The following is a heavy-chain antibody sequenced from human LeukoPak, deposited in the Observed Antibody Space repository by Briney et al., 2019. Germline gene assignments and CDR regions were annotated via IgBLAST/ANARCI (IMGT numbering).Heavy chain of an antibody. V-gene: IGHV3-9*01. CDR2: INWNSDSI. D-gene: IGHD3-10*01. Sequence: PGRSLRLSCAVSGFTFDDYAMHWVRQVPGKGLEWVSGINWNSDSIGYADSVKGRFTTSRDNAKNSLYLQMNSLRAEDTAVYYCARAKPKNMVRGLIMRRESRYYLDYWGQGTLVTVSS. J-gene: IGHJ4*02. CDR3: ARAKPKNMVRGLIMRRESRYYLDY. CDR1: GFTFDDYA.